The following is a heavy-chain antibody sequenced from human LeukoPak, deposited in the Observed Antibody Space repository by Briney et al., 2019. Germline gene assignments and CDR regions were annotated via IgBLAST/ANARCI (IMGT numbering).Heavy chain of an antibody. Sequence: ASVKVSCKASGYTFTSYDINWVRQATGQGLEWMGWMSPNSGNTGYAQKFQGRVTITRNTSISTAYMELSSLRSEDTAVYYCARVIRYSYGYWYFDLWGRGTLVTVSS. J-gene: IGHJ2*01. V-gene: IGHV1-8*03. CDR3: ARVIRYSYGYWYFDL. CDR2: MSPNSGNT. D-gene: IGHD5-18*01. CDR1: GYTFTSYD.